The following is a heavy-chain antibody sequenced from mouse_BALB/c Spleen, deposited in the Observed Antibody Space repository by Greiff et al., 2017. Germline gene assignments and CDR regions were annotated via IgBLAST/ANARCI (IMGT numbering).Heavy chain of an antibody. CDR3: VREDDGYYVRFYAMDY. D-gene: IGHD2-3*01. V-gene: IGHV10-1*02. CDR1: GFTFNTYA. J-gene: IGHJ4*01. CDR2: IRSKSNNYAT. Sequence: EVQLVESGGGLVQPKGSLKLSCAASGFTFNTYAMNWVRQAPGKGLEWVARIRSKSNNYATYYADSVKDRFTISRDDSQSMLYLQMNNLKTEDTAMYYCVREDDGYYVRFYAMDYWGQGTSVTVSS.